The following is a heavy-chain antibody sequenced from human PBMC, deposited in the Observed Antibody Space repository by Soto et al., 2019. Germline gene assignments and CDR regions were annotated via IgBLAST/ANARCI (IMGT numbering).Heavy chain of an antibody. CDR1: GFTFSSYW. V-gene: IGHV3-74*01. D-gene: IGHD6-13*01. CDR2: INSDGSST. J-gene: IGHJ6*02. Sequence: PGGSLRLSCAASGFTFSSYWMHWVRQAPGKGLVWVSRINSDGSSTSYADSVKGRFTISRDNAKNTLYLQMNSLRAEDTAVYYCARVAAADYYYYYGMDVWGQGTTVTVSS. CDR3: ARVAAADYYYYYGMDV.